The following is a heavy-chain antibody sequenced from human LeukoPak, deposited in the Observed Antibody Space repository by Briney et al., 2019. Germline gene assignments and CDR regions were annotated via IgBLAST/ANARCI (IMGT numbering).Heavy chain of an antibody. CDR2: INLDGTDI. Sequence: GGSLRPSCAASGFSFSTHSMNWVRQAPGKGLEWISFINLDGTDIHYGESVKGRFTISRDNAKNSLYLQMHTLRAEDTAVYYCAGDGAGALPGDAFDIWSQGTLVTVSS. CDR1: GFSFSTHS. V-gene: IGHV3-21*05. CDR3: AGDGAGALPGDAFDI. J-gene: IGHJ3*02. D-gene: IGHD6-6*01.